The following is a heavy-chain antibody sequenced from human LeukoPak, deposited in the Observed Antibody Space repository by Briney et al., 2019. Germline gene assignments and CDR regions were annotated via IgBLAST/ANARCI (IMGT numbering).Heavy chain of an antibody. J-gene: IGHJ4*02. CDR1: GYTFTGYY. CDR2: IIPIFGTA. CDR3: ARVEMASQGGYFDY. D-gene: IGHD5-24*01. V-gene: IGHV1-18*04. Sequence: ASVKVSCKASGYTFTGYYMHWVRQAPGQGLEWMGEIIPIFGTANYAQKLQGRVTMTTDTSTSTAYMELRSLRSDDTAVYYCARVEMASQGGYFDYWGQGTLVTVSS.